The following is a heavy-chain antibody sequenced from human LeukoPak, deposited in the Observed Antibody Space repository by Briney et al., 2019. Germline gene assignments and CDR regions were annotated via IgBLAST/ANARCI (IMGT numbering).Heavy chain of an antibody. Sequence: GGSLRLSCAASGFTFSSYSMNWVRQAPGKGLEWVSYISSSSSTIYYADSVKGRFTISRDNAKNSLYLQMNSLRAEDTAVYYCAREPVLRFLEWLSPNAFDIWGQGTMVTVSS. CDR2: ISSSSSTI. V-gene: IGHV3-48*04. CDR3: AREPVLRFLEWLSPNAFDI. CDR1: GFTFSSYS. D-gene: IGHD3-3*01. J-gene: IGHJ3*02.